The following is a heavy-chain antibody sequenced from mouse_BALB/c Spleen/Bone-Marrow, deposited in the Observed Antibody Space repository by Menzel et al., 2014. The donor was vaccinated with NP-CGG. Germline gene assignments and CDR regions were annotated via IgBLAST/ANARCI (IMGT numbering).Heavy chain of an antibody. V-gene: IGHV14-3*02. J-gene: IGHJ4*01. CDR3: NGNYYAMDY. Sequence: EVKLMESGAELVKPGASVKLSCTASGFNIKDTYMHWVKQRPEQGLEWIGRIDPANGNTKYDPKFQGKATMTADTSSNTAYLQLSSLTSEDTAVYYCNGNYYAMDYWGQGTSVTVSS. D-gene: IGHD2-1*01. CDR1: GFNIKDTY. CDR2: IDPANGNT.